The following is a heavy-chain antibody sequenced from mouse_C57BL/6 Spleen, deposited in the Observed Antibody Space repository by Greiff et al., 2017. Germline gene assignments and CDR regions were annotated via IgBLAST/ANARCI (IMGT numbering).Heavy chain of an antibody. CDR2: INPNYGTT. CDR1: GYSFTDYN. V-gene: IGHV1-39*01. D-gene: IGHD2-5*01. J-gene: IGHJ4*01. Sequence: VQLQQSGPELVRPGASVKMSCKASGYSFTDYNMNWVKQRNGKSLEWIGVINPNYGTTSYNQKFKGKATLTVDQSSSTAYMQRNSLTSEDSAVYCCANAYYSNLYSMDYWGQGTSVTVSS. CDR3: ANAYYSNLYSMDY.